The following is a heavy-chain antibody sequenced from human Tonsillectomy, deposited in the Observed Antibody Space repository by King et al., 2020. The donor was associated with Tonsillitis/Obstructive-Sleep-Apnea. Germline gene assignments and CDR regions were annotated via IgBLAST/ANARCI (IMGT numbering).Heavy chain of an antibody. J-gene: IGHJ6*02. V-gene: IGHV1-69*10. CDR3: ASRGRDSYDQIVYYYYGMDV. CDR1: GGTFSSYA. CDR2: IIPILGIA. D-gene: IGHD5-18*01. Sequence: QLVQSGAEVKKPGSSVKVSCKASGGTFSSYAISWVRQAPGQGLEWMGGIIPILGIANYAQKFQGRVTITADKSTSTAYMELSSLRSEDTAVYYCASRGRDSYDQIVYYYYGMDVWGQGTTVAVSS.